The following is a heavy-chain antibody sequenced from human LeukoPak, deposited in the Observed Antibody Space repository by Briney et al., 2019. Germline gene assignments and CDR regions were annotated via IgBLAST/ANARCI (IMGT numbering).Heavy chain of an antibody. CDR1: NGSISSSRYF. Sequence: SETLSLTCSVSNGSISSSRYFWGWIRQPPGKRLEWIGSIDYSGSTYYNPSLKSRVTISVDTSKNHFSLDLSSVTAADTAVYYCARDRSSSWYKDFDYWGQGTLVTVSS. CDR3: ARDRSSSWYKDFDY. CDR2: IDYSGST. V-gene: IGHV4-39*07. D-gene: IGHD6-13*01. J-gene: IGHJ4*02.